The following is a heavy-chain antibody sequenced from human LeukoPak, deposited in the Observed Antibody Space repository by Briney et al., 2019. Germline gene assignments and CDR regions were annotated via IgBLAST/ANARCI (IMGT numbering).Heavy chain of an antibody. CDR2: ISGSGGAT. V-gene: IGHV3-23*01. J-gene: IGHJ4*02. Sequence: GRSLRLSCVASGFIFSNFALSWVRRAPGKGLEWVSAISGSGGATYYADYVKGRFTISRDNSKNTLSLQMNSLRAEDAAVYYCAKEARIVTSGAEFDFWGQGTLVTVSS. D-gene: IGHD2-21*01. CDR3: AKEARIVTSGAEFDF. CDR1: GFIFSNFA.